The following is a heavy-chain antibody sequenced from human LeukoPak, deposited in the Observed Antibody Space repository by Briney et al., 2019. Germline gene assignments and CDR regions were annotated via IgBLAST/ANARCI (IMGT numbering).Heavy chain of an antibody. CDR3: AQTDAVAGFYYFDQ. V-gene: IGHV1-69*04. CDR2: IIPILGIA. J-gene: IGHJ4*02. CDR1: GGTFSSYA. Sequence: SVKVSCKASGGTFSSYAISWVRQAPGQGLEWMGRIIPILGIANYAQKLQGRVTLTTDTSTSTAYMELRSLRSDDTAVYYCAQTDAVAGFYYFDQWGQGTLVTVSS. D-gene: IGHD6-13*01.